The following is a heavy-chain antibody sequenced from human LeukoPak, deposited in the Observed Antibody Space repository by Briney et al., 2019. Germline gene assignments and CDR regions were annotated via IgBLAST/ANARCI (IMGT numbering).Heavy chain of an antibody. CDR3: AKLASSIRPFDY. V-gene: IGHV3-23*01. CDR1: GFTFSSNA. J-gene: IGHJ4*02. D-gene: IGHD6-6*01. CDR2: ISGSGENT. Sequence: GGSLRLSCAASGFTFSSNAMSWVRQAPGKGLEWVSSISGSGENTYYADPVKGRFTISRDNSKNTLHLQMKTLRAEDTAVYYCAKLASSIRPFDYWGQGILVTVSS.